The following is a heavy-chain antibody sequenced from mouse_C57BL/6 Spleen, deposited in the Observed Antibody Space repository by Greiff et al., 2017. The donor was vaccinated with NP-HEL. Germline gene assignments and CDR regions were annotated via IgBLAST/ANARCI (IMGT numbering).Heavy chain of an antibody. CDR3: ARSDDGYYWFAY. Sequence: VQLQQPGAELVKPGASVKMSCKASGYTFTSYWITWVKQRPGQGLEWIGDIYPGSGSTNYNEKFKSKATLTVDTSSSTAYMQLSSLTSEDSAVYYSARSDDGYYWFAYWGQGTLVTVSA. CDR2: IYPGSGST. D-gene: IGHD2-3*01. J-gene: IGHJ3*01. V-gene: IGHV1-55*01. CDR1: GYTFTSYW.